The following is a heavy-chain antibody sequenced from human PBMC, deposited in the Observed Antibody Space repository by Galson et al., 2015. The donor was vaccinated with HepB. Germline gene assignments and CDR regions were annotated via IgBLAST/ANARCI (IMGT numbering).Heavy chain of an antibody. CDR2: IKEDGRDK. D-gene: IGHD2-2*01. J-gene: IGHJ6*02. V-gene: IGHV3-7*01. CDR1: GFTFSRYW. CDR3: VRDVVTPATDLQYYYYGMDV. Sequence: SLRLSCAASGFTFSRYWMSWVRQAPGKGLEWVANIKEDGRDKNYVESVEGRFTISRDNGKKSLYLQMHSLRVEDTAVYYCVRDVVTPATDLQYYYYGMDVWGQGTTVSVYS.